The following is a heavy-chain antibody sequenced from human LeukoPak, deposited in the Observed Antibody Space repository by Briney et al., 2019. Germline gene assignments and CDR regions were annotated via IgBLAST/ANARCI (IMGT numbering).Heavy chain of an antibody. CDR3: ARAIRYDGSPWFDP. J-gene: IGHJ5*02. V-gene: IGHV4-30-4*01. D-gene: IGHD5-24*01. CDR2: IYHSGST. Sequence: PSETLSLTCTVSGGSISSGDYYWSWVRQPPGKGLEWIGYIYHSGSTYYNPSLKSRVTISVDTSKNQFSLKLSSVTAADTAVYYCARAIRYDGSPWFDPWGQGTLVTVSS. CDR1: GGSISSGDYY.